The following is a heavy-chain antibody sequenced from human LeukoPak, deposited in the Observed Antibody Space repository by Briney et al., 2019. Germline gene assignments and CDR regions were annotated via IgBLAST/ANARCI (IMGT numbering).Heavy chain of an antibody. CDR1: GFTVSSNY. CDR2: IYSGGST. D-gene: IGHD3-3*01. V-gene: IGHV3-53*01. CDR3: ARGGRGYDFWSGYYEGSNWFDP. J-gene: IGHJ5*02. Sequence: GGSLRLSCAASGFTVSSNYMSWVRQAPGKGLEWVSVIYSGGSTYYADSVKGRFTISRDNSKNTLYLQMNSLRAEDTAVYYCARGGRGYDFWSGYYEGSNWFDPWGQGTLVTVSS.